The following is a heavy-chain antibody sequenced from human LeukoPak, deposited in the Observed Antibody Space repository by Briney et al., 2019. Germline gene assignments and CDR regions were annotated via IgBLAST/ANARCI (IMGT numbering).Heavy chain of an antibody. D-gene: IGHD3-10*01. J-gene: IGHJ4*02. CDR2: ISYDGSNK. CDR3: AKSTSGSSSSEFDY. CDR1: GFTFSSYG. V-gene: IGHV3-30*18. Sequence: GGSLRLSCAASGFTFSSYGMHWVRQAPGKGLEWVAVISYDGSNKYYADSVKGRFTISRDNSKNTLYLQMNSLRAEDTAVYYCAKSTSGSSSSEFDYWGQGTLVTVSS.